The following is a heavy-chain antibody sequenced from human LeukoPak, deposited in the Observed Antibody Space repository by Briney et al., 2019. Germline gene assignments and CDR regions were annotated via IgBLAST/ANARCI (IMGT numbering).Heavy chain of an antibody. Sequence: PSETLSLTCTVSGGSISSSSYYWGWIRQPPGKGLEWIGSIYYSGSTYYNPSLKGRVTISVDTSKNQFSLKLSSVTAADTAVYYCARSFGAPFDYWGQGTLVTVSS. CDR1: GGSISSSSYY. V-gene: IGHV4-39*01. J-gene: IGHJ4*02. CDR3: ARSFGAPFDY. CDR2: IYYSGST. D-gene: IGHD4/OR15-4a*01.